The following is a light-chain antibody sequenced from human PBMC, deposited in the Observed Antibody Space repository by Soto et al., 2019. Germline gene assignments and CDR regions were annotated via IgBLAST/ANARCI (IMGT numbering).Light chain of an antibody. Sequence: QSALTQPASVSGSPGQSITISCTGTGSDLGGYNYVSWYQHHPGKAPKLMIYDVSNRPSGVSNRFSGSKSGNTASLTISGLQSEDEADYYCGSYTSSTYVFGTGTKLTVL. J-gene: IGLJ1*01. CDR1: GSDLGGYNY. CDR3: GSYTSSTYV. V-gene: IGLV2-14*03. CDR2: DVS.